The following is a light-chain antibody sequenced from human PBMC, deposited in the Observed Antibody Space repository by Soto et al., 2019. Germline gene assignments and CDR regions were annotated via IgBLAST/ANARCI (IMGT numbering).Light chain of an antibody. CDR3: QQDDYLPWT. CDR2: GAS. CDR1: QSVSSSY. J-gene: IGKJ1*01. V-gene: IGKV3-20*01. Sequence: NVLKQSPGTLSLSTGERATLSCRASQSVSSSYLAWYQQKPGQAPRLLIYGASSRATGIPARFSGSGSGTDFTLTISRLEPEDFAVYYCQQDDYLPWTFGQGTMV.